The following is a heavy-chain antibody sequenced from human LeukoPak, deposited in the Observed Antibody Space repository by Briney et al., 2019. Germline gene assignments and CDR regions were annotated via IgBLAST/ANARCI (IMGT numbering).Heavy chain of an antibody. CDR3: ARENWNLFDY. V-gene: IGHV3-48*01. Sequence: PGGSLRLSCAAAGFTFSSYSMTWVRKAPGKGLEWVSYISSSSSTIYDADSVKGRFTISRDNAKNSLYLQMNSLRADDTAVYYCARENWNLFDYWGQGTLVTVSS. D-gene: IGHD1-1*01. J-gene: IGHJ4*02. CDR1: GFTFSSYS. CDR2: ISSSSSTI.